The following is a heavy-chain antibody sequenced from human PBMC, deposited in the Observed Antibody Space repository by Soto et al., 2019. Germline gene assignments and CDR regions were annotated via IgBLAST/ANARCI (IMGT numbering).Heavy chain of an antibody. CDR3: ARGRDYDILTGYYPLVWFDP. CDR2: IYYSGST. J-gene: IGHJ5*02. CDR1: GGSISSYY. Sequence: SLTCTVSGGSISSYYWSWIRQPPGKGLEWIGYIYYSGSTNYNPSLKSRVTISVDTSKNQFSLKLSSVTAADTAVYYCARGRDYDILTGYYPLVWFDPWGQGTLVTVS. V-gene: IGHV4-59*01. D-gene: IGHD3-9*01.